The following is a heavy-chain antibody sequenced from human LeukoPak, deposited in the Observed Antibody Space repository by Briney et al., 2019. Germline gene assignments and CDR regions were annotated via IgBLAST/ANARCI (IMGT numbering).Heavy chain of an antibody. CDR2: ISAYNGNT. V-gene: IGHV1-18*01. CDR1: GYTFTSYG. J-gene: IGHJ5*02. D-gene: IGHD5-12*01. Sequence: ASVKVSCKASGYTFTSYGISWVRQAPGQGLEWMGWISAYNGNTNYAQKFQGRVTMTRDTSISTAYMELRRLRSDDTAVYYCARDLVEWLRGGWFDPWGQGTLVTVSS. CDR3: ARDLVEWLRGGWFDP.